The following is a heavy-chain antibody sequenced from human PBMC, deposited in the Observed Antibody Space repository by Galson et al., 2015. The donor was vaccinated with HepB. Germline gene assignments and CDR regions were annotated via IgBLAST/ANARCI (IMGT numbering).Heavy chain of an antibody. Sequence: SCKASGYTFTSYAMHWVRQAPGQRLEWMGWIHPNSGGTNYAQKFQGRVTMTRDTSISTAYMELSRLRSDDTAVYYCARATSSGWVDYWGQGTLVTVSS. V-gene: IGHV1-2*02. CDR1: GYTFTSYA. CDR3: ARATSSGWVDY. J-gene: IGHJ4*02. D-gene: IGHD6-19*01. CDR2: IHPNSGGT.